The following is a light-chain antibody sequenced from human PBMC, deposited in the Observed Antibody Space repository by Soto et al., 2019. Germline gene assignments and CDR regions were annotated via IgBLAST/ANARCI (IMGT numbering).Light chain of an antibody. V-gene: IGKV3-15*01. CDR1: QSVSSN. Sequence: EIVMTQSPANLSVSPGERATLSCRASQSVSSNLAWYQQKPGQGPRLLIYGASTRATGSPARFSGSGSGKEFTLTISSLQSEDFAVYYCQQYNKWPPYTFGQGTKVEIK. CDR2: GAS. CDR3: QQYNKWPPYT. J-gene: IGKJ2*01.